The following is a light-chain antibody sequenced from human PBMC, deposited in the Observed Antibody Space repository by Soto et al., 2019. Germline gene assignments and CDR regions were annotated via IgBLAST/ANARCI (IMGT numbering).Light chain of an antibody. CDR2: ENN. J-gene: IGLJ3*02. Sequence: QSVLTQPPSVSAAPGQKVTISCSGSSSNIGKSYVTWFQHLPGTAPKLLIYENNKRPSGIPDRFSGSKSGTSATLDITGLQTGDEADYYCATWDISLSVGPNWVFGGGTKVTVL. CDR1: SSNIGKSY. CDR3: ATWDISLSVGPNWV. V-gene: IGLV1-51*02.